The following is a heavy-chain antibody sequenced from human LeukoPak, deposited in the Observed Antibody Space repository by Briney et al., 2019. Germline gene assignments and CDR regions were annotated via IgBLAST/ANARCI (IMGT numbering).Heavy chain of an antibody. CDR1: GLTFSNSG. D-gene: IGHD4-23*01. CDR2: IGTTTSTI. Sequence: PGGSLRLACAAPGLTFSNSGVNSVPQAPAKGQGRVSYIGTTTSTIYYADSVKGRFTISRDNAKNSLYLQMNSLRDEDTALYYCARHDYGGNSGDYWGQGTLVSVSS. J-gene: IGHJ4*02. CDR3: ARHDYGGNSGDY. V-gene: IGHV3-48*02.